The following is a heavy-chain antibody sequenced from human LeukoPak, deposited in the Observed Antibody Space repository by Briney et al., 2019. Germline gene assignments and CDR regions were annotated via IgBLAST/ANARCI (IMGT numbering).Heavy chain of an antibody. Sequence: SETLSLTCTVSGGSISSSSYYWGWIRQPPGKGLEWIGSIYYSGSTYYNPSLKSRVTISVDTSKNQFSLKLSSVTAADTAVYYCARGRSYYYDSSGYPEPFDYWGQGTLVTVSS. CDR3: ARGRSYYYDSSGYPEPFDY. J-gene: IGHJ4*02. V-gene: IGHV4-39*07. CDR2: IYYSGST. D-gene: IGHD3-22*01. CDR1: GGSISSSSYY.